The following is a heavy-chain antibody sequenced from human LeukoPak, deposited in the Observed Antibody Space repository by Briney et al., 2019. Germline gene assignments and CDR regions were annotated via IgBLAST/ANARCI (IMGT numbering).Heavy chain of an antibody. Sequence: SETLSLTCAVYGGSFSGYYWSWIRQPPGRGLEWIWEINHSGSTNYNPSLKSRVTISVDTSKNQFSLKLSSVTAADTAVYYCARGRRLVRSSNSCFDDWGQGTLVTVSS. V-gene: IGHV4-34*01. CDR2: INHSGST. J-gene: IGHJ4*02. CDR1: GGSFSGYY. CDR3: ARGRRLVRSSNSCFDD. D-gene: IGHD2-2*01.